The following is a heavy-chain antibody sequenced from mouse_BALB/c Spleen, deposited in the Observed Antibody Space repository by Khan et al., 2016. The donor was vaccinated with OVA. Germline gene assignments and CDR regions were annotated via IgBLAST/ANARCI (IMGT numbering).Heavy chain of an antibody. CDR3: ARSLYKRFGYALDC. J-gene: IGHJ4*01. CDR2: ISSTGGT. CDR1: GYSITSDYA. V-gene: IGHV3-2*02. D-gene: IGHD2-1*01. Sequence: EVQLVESGPGLVKPSQSLSLTCTVTGYSITSDYAWNWIRQFPGNKLEWMGYISSTGGTSYNPSLKSRISVTRVTSTNQSFLPLKSVTTEDTATYYCARSLYKRFGYALDCWGRGTSVTVSS.